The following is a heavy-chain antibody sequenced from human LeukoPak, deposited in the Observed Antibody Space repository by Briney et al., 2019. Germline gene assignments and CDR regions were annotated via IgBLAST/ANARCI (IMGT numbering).Heavy chain of an antibody. CDR2: ISYDGTNK. D-gene: IGHD1-26*01. J-gene: IGHJ4*02. V-gene: IGHV3-30-3*01. CDR1: GFTFSSYA. Sequence: GGSLRLSCAASGFTFSSYAMHWVRQAPDKGLEWVALISYDGTNKYYADSVKGRVTISRDNSKNTLYLQMNSLRAEDTAVYYCARGYSGNYYPDYWGQGTLVTASS. CDR3: ARGYSGNYYPDY.